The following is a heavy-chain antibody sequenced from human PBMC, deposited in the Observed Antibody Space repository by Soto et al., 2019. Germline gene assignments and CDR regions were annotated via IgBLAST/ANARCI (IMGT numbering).Heavy chain of an antibody. V-gene: IGHV3-23*01. CDR3: AKGNTYYDILTGYRY. CDR2: ISGSGGST. CDR1: GFTFSSYA. J-gene: IGHJ4*02. D-gene: IGHD3-9*01. Sequence: PGGSLRLSCAASGFTFSSYAMSWVRQAPGKGLEWVSAISGSGGSTYYADSVKGRFTISRDNSKNTLYLQMNSLRAEDTAVYYCAKGNTYYDILTGYRYWGQGALVTVSS.